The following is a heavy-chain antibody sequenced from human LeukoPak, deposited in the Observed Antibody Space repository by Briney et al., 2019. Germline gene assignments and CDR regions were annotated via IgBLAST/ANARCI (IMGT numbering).Heavy chain of an antibody. CDR2: INHSGST. CDR3: ASEARVHYDSSGYYYG. V-gene: IGHV4-34*01. J-gene: IGHJ4*02. Sequence: PSETLSLTCAVSGYSISSGYYWSWIRQPPGKGLEWIGEINHSGSTNYNPSLKSRVTISVDTSKNQFSLKLSSVTAADTAVYYCASEARVHYDSSGYYYGWGQGTLVTVSS. D-gene: IGHD3-22*01. CDR1: GYSISSGYY.